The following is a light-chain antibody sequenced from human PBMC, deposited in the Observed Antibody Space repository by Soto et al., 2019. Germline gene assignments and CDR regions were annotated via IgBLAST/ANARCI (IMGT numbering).Light chain of an antibody. Sequence: DIQMTQSPCSLSASVGDRITITCRASETIKTYVNWYQLKPGKAPKLLIYAAYSLRSGVPSRFSGSASGTDFTLTIGSXQPEDFATYFCHQSYIMPQTFGQGTKVDIK. J-gene: IGKJ2*01. CDR3: HQSYIMPQT. CDR2: AAY. V-gene: IGKV1-39*01. CDR1: ETIKTY.